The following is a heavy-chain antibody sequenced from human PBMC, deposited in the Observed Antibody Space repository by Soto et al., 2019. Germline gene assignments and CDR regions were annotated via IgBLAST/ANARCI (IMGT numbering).Heavy chain of an antibody. D-gene: IGHD3-16*01. V-gene: IGHV4-30-2*01. Sequence: RAETLSLTCAVSGGSISSGGYSGSWIRQPPGKSVEWSGYIIHGGSTNCNPSLKGRVSFSLDTSKNQFSLHLMSVTAADTAVYYCARSPLGYDYVRQTWREVGDSFDIWGRGTLVTVSS. J-gene: IGHJ3*02. CDR3: ARSPLGYDYVRQTWREVGDSFDI. CDR1: GGSISSGGYS. CDR2: IIHGGST.